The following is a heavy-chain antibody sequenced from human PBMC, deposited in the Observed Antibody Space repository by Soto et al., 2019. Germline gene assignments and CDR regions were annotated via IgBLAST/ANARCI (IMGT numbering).Heavy chain of an antibody. CDR1: GGTFSNYA. D-gene: IGHD6-13*01. CDR2: IIPVFGTV. Sequence: QVWLVQSGAEVKKPGSSVNVSCKASGGTFSNYAITWLRLAPGQGLEWLGGIIPVFGTVNYAQKFQGRVTITADESTSTAYMELNRLRSEDTAVYYCARDNPYTNSFGNWFDPWGQGTLVIVS. V-gene: IGHV1-69*01. J-gene: IGHJ5*02. CDR3: ARDNPYTNSFGNWFDP.